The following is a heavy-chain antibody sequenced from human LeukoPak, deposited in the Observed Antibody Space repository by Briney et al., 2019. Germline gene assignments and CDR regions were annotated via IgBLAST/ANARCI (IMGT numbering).Heavy chain of an antibody. CDR1: GFTFSSHA. Sequence: PGGSLRLSCAASGFTFSSHAMSWVRQAPGKGLEWVAVISYDGSNKYYADSVKGRFTISRDNSKNTLYLQMNRLRAEDTAVYYCAKENYLDYWGQGTLVTVSS. J-gene: IGHJ4*02. CDR3: AKENYLDY. V-gene: IGHV3-30*18. CDR2: ISYDGSNK.